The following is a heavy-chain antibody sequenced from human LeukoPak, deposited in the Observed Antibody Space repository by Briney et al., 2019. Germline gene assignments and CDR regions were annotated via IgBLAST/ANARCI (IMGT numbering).Heavy chain of an antibody. J-gene: IGHJ4*02. CDR1: GFTFNNYA. Sequence: PGGSLRLSCAASGFTFNNYAVSWVCQAPGKGLEWVSGINENGGSTYYADSVKGRFTISRDNSKNTLYLQMNSLRAEDTAKYYCARQGGYYYESSASYYFDYWGQGTLVTVSS. V-gene: IGHV3-23*01. CDR2: INENGGST. D-gene: IGHD3-22*01. CDR3: ARQGGYYYESSASYYFDY.